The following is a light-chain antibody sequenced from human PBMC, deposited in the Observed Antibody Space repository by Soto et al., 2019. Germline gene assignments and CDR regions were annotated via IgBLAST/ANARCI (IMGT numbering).Light chain of an antibody. CDR1: QSFSSY. V-gene: IGKV3-11*01. CDR3: QQRSNWPYT. Sequence: EIVLTQSPATLSLSPGERATLSCRASQSFSSYLAWYQQKPGQAPRLLIYDASNRGTGIPARFSGSGSGTDFTLTISSLEPEDFAVYYCQQRSNWPYTFGQGTKLEIK. J-gene: IGKJ2*01. CDR2: DAS.